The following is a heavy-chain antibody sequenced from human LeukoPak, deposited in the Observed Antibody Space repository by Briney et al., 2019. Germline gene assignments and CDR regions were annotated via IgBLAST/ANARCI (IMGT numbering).Heavy chain of an antibody. D-gene: IGHD5/OR15-5a*01. V-gene: IGHV4-59*01. J-gene: IGHJ4*02. CDR1: GGSISSYY. Sequence: SETLSLTCTVPGGSISSYYWSWIRQPPGKGLEWIGYIYYSGSTNYNPSLKSRVTISVDTSKNQFSLKLSSVTAADTAVYYCARVGGLFDYWGQGTLVTVSS. CDR3: ARVGGLFDY. CDR2: IYYSGST.